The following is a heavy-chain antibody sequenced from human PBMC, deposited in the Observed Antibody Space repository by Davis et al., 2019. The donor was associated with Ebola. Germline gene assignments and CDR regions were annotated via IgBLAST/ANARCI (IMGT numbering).Heavy chain of an antibody. CDR3: VKEGVSRSSGWYGLTQDY. D-gene: IGHD6-19*01. J-gene: IGHJ4*02. CDR1: GFTFGSYA. Sequence: PGGSLRLSCSASGFTFGSYAMHWVRQAPGKGLEYVSAISSNGGSTYYADSVKGRFTISRDNSKNTLYLQMSSLRAEDTAVYYCVKEGVSRSSGWYGLTQDYWGQGTLVTVSS. CDR2: ISSNGGST. V-gene: IGHV3-64D*06.